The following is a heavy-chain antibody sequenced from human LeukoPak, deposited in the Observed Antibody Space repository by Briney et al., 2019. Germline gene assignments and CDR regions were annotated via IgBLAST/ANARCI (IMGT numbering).Heavy chain of an antibody. CDR3: AKERVVGATGNYFDY. J-gene: IGHJ4*02. Sequence: GGSLRLSCTTSGFTFGDYAVSWVRQAPGKGPEWVSGISGSGGSTHYADSVKGRFTISRDNSKNTLYLQMNSLRAEDTAVYYCAKERVVGATGNYFDYWGQGTLVTVSS. CDR1: GFTFGDYA. V-gene: IGHV3-23*01. D-gene: IGHD1-26*01. CDR2: ISGSGGST.